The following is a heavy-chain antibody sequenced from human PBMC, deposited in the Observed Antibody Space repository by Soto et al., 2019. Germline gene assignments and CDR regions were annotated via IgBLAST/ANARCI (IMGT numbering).Heavy chain of an antibody. V-gene: IGHV3-23*01. D-gene: IGHD2-15*01. CDR3: AKRRGAGGHFDY. CDR1: GFTFGSYA. Sequence: AGGSLRLSCAASGFTFGSYAMGWVRQGPGKGLEWVAVVSIGGSTHYADSVRGRFTISRDNSKNTLSLQMNSLTAEDTAVYFCAKRRGAGGHFDYWGQGALVTVSS. J-gene: IGHJ4*02. CDR2: VSIGGST.